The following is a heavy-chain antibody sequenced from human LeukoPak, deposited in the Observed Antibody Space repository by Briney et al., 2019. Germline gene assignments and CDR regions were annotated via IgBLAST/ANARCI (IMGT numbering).Heavy chain of an antibody. CDR1: GGTFSSYA. CDR3: AREPWRYSYGPNYFDY. Sequence: ASVKVSCKASGGTFSSYAISWVRQAPGQGLEWMGGIIPIFGTANYAQKFQGRVTITADESTSTAYMELSSLRAEDTAVYYCAREPWRYSYGPNYFDYWGQGTLVTVSS. CDR2: IIPIFGTA. D-gene: IGHD5-18*01. V-gene: IGHV1-69*13. J-gene: IGHJ4*02.